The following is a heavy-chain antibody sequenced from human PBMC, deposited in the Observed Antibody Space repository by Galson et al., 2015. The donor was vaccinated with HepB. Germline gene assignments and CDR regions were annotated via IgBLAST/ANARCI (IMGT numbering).Heavy chain of an antibody. D-gene: IGHD4-23*01. CDR3: AKDDYGGDNPRPYYYYGMDV. V-gene: IGHV3-30*18. CDR1: GFTFSSYG. CDR2: ISYDGSNK. J-gene: IGHJ6*02. Sequence: SLRLSCAASGFTFSSYGMHWVRQAPGKGLEWVAVISYDGSNKYYADSVKGRFTISRDNSKNTLYLQMNSLRAEDTAVYYCAKDDYGGDNPRPYYYYGMDVWGQGTTVTVSS.